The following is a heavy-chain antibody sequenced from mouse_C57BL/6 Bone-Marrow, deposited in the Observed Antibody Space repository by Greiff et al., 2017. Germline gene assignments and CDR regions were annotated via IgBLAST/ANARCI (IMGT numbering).Heavy chain of an antibody. CDR1: GYTFTSYG. D-gene: IGHD2-4*01. CDR3: ARFMITTRYYYAMDY. J-gene: IGHJ4*01. V-gene: IGHV1-81*01. Sequence: VQLMESGAELARPGASVKLSCKASGYTFTSYGISWVKQRTGQGLEWIGEIYPRSGNTYYNEKFKGKATLTADKSSSTAYMELRSLTSEDSAVYFCARFMITTRYYYAMDYWGQGTSVTVSS. CDR2: IYPRSGNT.